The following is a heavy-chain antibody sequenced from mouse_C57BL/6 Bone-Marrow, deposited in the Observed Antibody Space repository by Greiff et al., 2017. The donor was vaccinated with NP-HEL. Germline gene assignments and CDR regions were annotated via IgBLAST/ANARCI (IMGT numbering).Heavy chain of an antibody. CDR1: GYTFTSYW. Sequence: QVQLQQPGAELVMPGASVKLSCKASGYTFTSYWMHWVKQRPGQGLEWIGEIDPSDSYTNYTQKFKGKSTLTVDKSTSTAYMQLSSLTSEDSAVYYCARGGDGYPFAYWGQGTLVTVSA. J-gene: IGHJ3*01. V-gene: IGHV1-69*01. CDR3: ARGGDGYPFAY. D-gene: IGHD2-3*01. CDR2: IDPSDSYT.